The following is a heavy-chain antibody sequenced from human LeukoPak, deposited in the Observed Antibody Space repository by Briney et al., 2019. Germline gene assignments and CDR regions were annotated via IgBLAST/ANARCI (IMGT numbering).Heavy chain of an antibody. CDR3: ARGPYSSSWSVLYYYYMDV. CDR2: IYYSGST. D-gene: IGHD6-13*01. CDR1: GVYISSYY. Sequence: SEPLSLTCTVCGVYISSYYGRWLAQPPGRGLEWFGYIYYSGSTNYNPSLKSRVTISVDTSKNQFSLKLSSVTAADTAVYYCARGPYSSSWSVLYYYYMDVWGKGTTVTVSS. J-gene: IGHJ6*03. V-gene: IGHV4-59*01.